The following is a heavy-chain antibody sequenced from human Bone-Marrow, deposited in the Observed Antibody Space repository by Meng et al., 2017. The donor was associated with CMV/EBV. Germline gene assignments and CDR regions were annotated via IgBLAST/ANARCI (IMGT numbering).Heavy chain of an antibody. CDR3: ARESEVFGVDYFDY. Sequence: GESLKISCAASGFTVSSNYMSWVRQAPGKGLEWVSVIYSGGNTYYADSVKGRFTISRDNSKNTLYLQMNSLRAEDTAVYYCARESEVFGVDYFDYWGQGKLVTVSS. J-gene: IGHJ4*02. CDR2: IYSGGNT. CDR1: GFTVSSNY. V-gene: IGHV3-53*05. D-gene: IGHD3-3*01.